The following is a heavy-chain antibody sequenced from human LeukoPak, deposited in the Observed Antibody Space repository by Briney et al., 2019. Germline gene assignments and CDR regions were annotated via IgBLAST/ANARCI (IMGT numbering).Heavy chain of an antibody. CDR2: IDYSGST. D-gene: IGHD3-22*01. V-gene: IGHV4-59*01. CDR3: ASTHGRYDTSGYHVNYFDP. J-gene: IGHJ5*02. CDR1: GGSISNYN. Sequence: SETLSLTCTVSGGSISNYNWNWIRQPPGKGLEYIGYIDYSGSTNYNPSLKSRVPVAVDTSKNQFSLQLTSVTAADTAVYYCASTHGRYDTSGYHVNYFDPWGQGTLVTVSS.